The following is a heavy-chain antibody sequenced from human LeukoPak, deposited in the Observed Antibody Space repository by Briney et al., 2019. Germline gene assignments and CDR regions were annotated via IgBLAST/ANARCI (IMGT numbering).Heavy chain of an antibody. V-gene: IGHV3-21*01. CDR3: ARGDGRCYDSSGWDY. J-gene: IGHJ4*02. D-gene: IGHD3-22*01. Sequence: GGSLRLSCAGSGFTFSSYSMNWVRQAPGKGLEWVSAISSSSSYIYYADSVKGRFTISRDNAKNSLYLQMNSLRAEDTAVYYCARGDGRCYDSSGWDYWGQGTLVTVSS. CDR2: ISSSSSYI. CDR1: GFTFSSYS.